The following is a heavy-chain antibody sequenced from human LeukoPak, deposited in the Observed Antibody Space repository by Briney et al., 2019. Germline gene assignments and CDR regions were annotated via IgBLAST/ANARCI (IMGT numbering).Heavy chain of an antibody. CDR1: GFTFDDYA. J-gene: IGHJ3*02. Sequence: PGGSLRLSCAASGFTFDDYAMHWVRQAPGKGLEWVSGISWNSGSIGYADSVKGRFTISRDNAKNSLYLQMNSLRAEDMALYYCAKGAHGYSGYGYAFDIWGQGTMVTVSS. CDR3: AKGAHGYSGYGYAFDI. CDR2: ISWNSGSI. V-gene: IGHV3-9*03. D-gene: IGHD5-12*01.